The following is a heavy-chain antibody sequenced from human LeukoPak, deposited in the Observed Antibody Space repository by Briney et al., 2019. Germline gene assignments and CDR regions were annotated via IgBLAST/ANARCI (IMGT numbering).Heavy chain of an antibody. J-gene: IGHJ4*02. CDR1: SGSIISTSYY. CDR3: AGLASAAGYY. CDR2: IFYSGST. V-gene: IGHV4-39*01. D-gene: IGHD6-13*01. Sequence: SETLSLTCTVSSGSIISTSYYWGWIRQPPGKGLEWIGSIFYSGSTYYNPSLKSRVTISADTSKNQFSLNLSSVTAADTAVYYCAGLASAAGYYWGQGTLVTVST.